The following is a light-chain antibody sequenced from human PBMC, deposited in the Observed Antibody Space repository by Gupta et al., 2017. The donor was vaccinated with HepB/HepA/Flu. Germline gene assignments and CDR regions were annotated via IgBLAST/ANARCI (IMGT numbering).Light chain of an antibody. V-gene: IGKV1-39*01. CDR2: GSS. Sequence: DLPLTQSPSSLSAFVGERVTISCRASQTSGNFLNWYQQKPGKPPKLLIFGSSNVFSRVPSRFSGSGSGTIFTPTISSLQPEDVATYFCQQTYWLLRTFGPGTKVDIK. CDR3: QQTYWLLRT. CDR1: QTSGNF. J-gene: IGKJ3*01.